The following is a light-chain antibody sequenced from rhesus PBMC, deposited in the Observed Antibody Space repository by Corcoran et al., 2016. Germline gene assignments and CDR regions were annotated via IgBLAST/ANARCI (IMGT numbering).Light chain of an antibody. CDR1: QGIRSY. CDR2: AAS. Sequence: DIQMTQSPSSLSASVGDTVTITCRASQGIRSYLNWFQQKPGKAPKLLIYAASSLESGVPSRFSGSGSGTEVTLTISSLQPEEFAAYYCLQHNSYPLTFGGGTKVEIK. V-gene: IGKV1-28*01. J-gene: IGKJ4*01. CDR3: LQHNSYPLT.